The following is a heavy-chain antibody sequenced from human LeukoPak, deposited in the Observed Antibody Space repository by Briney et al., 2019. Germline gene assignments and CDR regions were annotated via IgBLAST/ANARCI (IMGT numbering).Heavy chain of an antibody. J-gene: IGHJ4*02. CDR2: IIPIFGTA. CDR3: ARDLRYYYDSSGYYYEVDY. Sequence: SVKVSCKASGYTFTSYDINWVRQAPGQGLEWMGRIIPIFGTANYAQKFQGRVTITTDESTSTAYMELSSLRSEDTAVYYCARDLRYYYDSSGYYYEVDYWGQGTLVTVSS. D-gene: IGHD3-22*01. V-gene: IGHV1-69*05. CDR1: GYTFTSYD.